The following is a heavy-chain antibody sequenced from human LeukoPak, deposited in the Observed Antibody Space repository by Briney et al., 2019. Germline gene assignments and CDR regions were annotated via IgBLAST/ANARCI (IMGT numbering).Heavy chain of an antibody. J-gene: IGHJ4*02. Sequence: SETLSLTCTVSGGSISSYYWSWIRQPPGKGLEWIGYISYSGSTNYNPSLKSRVTISVDTSRNQFSLKLSSVTAADTAVYYCARGQVAYDYWGQGTLVTVSS. D-gene: IGHD2-21*01. CDR1: GGSISSYY. CDR3: ARGQVAYDY. CDR2: ISYSGST. V-gene: IGHV4-59*01.